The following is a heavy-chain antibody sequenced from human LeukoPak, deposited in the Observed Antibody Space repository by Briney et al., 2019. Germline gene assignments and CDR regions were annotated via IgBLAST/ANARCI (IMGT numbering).Heavy chain of an antibody. Sequence: SETLSLTCAVYGGFFSGYYWSWIRQPPGKGLEWIGEINHSGSTNYNPSLKSRVTISVDTSKNQFSLKLSSVTAADTAVYYCARGGPGGYSYGYAKPFDYWGQGTLVTVSS. CDR1: GGFFSGYY. D-gene: IGHD5-18*01. V-gene: IGHV4-34*01. CDR2: INHSGST. J-gene: IGHJ4*02. CDR3: ARGGPGGYSYGYAKPFDY.